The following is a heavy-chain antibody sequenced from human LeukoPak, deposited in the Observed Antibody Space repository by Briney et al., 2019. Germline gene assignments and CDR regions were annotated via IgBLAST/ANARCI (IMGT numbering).Heavy chain of an antibody. D-gene: IGHD2-2*01. CDR1: GFTFSSYA. CDR2: ISGSGGST. J-gene: IGHJ3*02. V-gene: IGHV3-23*01. CDR3: AKDIVVVPAAMFGNDAFDI. Sequence: GGSLRLSCAASGFTFSSYAMSWVRQAPGKGLEWVSAISGSGGSTYYADSVKGRFTISRDNSKNTLYLQMNSLRAEDTSVHYCAKDIVVVPAAMFGNDAFDIWGQGTMVTVSS.